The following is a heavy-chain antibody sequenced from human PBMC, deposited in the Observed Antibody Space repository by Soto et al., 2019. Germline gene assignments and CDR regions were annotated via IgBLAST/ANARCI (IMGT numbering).Heavy chain of an antibody. D-gene: IGHD3-16*01. V-gene: IGHV4-59*01. CDR2: LYYGRSA. J-gene: IGHJ4*02. Sequence: QVQLQESGPGLVKPSETLSLTCAVSGDSISSYYCMWIRQPPGKGLESIGYLYYGRSATYHPSLKSRVTVSVDTSTDQVSLTLSSMPAAATAVCYLALLIMAVVPEYWGQGTLVTVSS. CDR1: GDSISSYY. CDR3: ALLIMAVVPEY.